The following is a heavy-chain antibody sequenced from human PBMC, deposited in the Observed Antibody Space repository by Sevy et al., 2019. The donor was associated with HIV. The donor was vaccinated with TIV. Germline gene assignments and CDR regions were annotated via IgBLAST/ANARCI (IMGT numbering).Heavy chain of an antibody. J-gene: IGHJ6*02. CDR1: GDSILNGGFY. V-gene: IGHV4-31*03. D-gene: IGHD3-22*01. CDR2: IHNTWPP. Sequence: SETLSLTCTVSGDSILNGGFYWSWVRQHPGKGLEWIGYIHNTWPPSYNPSLKGRVSISLDTSKNQFSLKLNSVTAADTAVYYCAKEFYYDSSGYWYGGGMDVWGQGTTVTVSS. CDR3: AKEFYYDSSGYWYGGGMDV.